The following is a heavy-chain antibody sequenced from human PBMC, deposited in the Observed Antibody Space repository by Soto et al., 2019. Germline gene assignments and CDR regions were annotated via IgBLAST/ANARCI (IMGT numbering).Heavy chain of an antibody. Sequence: VVSHRDSCSASAFTFSSYAMSWVRQAPGKGLEWVSAISGSGDSTHYADSVKGRFTISRDNSKDTLDMQMNSLRDDDPAVYYCAKEACEGWLSPEAGGYYYGVDVWGQVTTVYVPS. V-gene: IGHV3-23*01. CDR1: AFTFSSYA. CDR3: AKEACEGWLSPEAGGYYYGVDV. CDR2: ISGSGDST. D-gene: IGHD3-22*01. J-gene: IGHJ6*02.